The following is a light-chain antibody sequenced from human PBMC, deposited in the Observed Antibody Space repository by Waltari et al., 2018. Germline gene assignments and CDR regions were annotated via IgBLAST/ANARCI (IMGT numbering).Light chain of an antibody. CDR3: QQRRKLPIN. CDR1: QSVSSS. V-gene: IGKV3-11*01. Sequence: EIVLTQSPATLSLSPGERATLSCRASQSVSSSLGWYQQRPGQAPRLLISDASSRATGIPARFSGGGSVTDFTLTISILEPEDFAVYDCQQRRKLPINFGQGTRLEIK. J-gene: IGKJ5*01. CDR2: DAS.